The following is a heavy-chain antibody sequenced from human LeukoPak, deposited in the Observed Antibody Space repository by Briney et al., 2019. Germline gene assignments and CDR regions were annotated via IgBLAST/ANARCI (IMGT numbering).Heavy chain of an antibody. CDR1: GGTFSSYA. D-gene: IGHD5-18*01. J-gene: IGHJ4*02. CDR2: IIPIFGTA. V-gene: IGHV1-69*06. CDR3: ARVNTVDTAMDDFDY. Sequence: ASVKVSCKASGGTFSSYAISWVRQAPGQGLEWMGGIIPIFGTANYAQKFQGRVTITADKSTSTAYMELSSLRSEDTAVYYCARVNTVDTAMDDFDYWGQGTLVTVSS.